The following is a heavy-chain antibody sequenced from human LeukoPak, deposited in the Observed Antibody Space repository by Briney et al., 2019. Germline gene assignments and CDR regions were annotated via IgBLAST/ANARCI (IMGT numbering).Heavy chain of an antibody. J-gene: IGHJ6*03. CDR2: FDPEDGET. Sequence: ASVKVSCKVSGYTLTELSMHWVRQAPGKGLEWMGGFDPEDGETIYAQKFQGRVTMTRDTSISTAYMELSRLRSDDTAVYYCARGGLGDCSGGGCYSNYYYYYYMDVWGKGTTVTVSS. CDR3: ARGGLGDCSGGGCYSNYYYYYYMDV. V-gene: IGHV1-24*01. CDR1: GYTLTELS. D-gene: IGHD2-15*01.